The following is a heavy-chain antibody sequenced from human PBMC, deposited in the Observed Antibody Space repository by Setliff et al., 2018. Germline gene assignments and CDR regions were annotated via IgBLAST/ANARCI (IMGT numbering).Heavy chain of an antibody. Sequence: PSETLSLTCNVSGASIRNFYWTWIRQPPGKGLEFIGYVYYSGTTNYDPSFKSRVTMSVDTSKKQFSLRLRSVTAADTALYYCARDPVKQLVNWFDPWGQGTLVTVSS. CDR3: ARDPVKQLVNWFDP. V-gene: IGHV4-59*01. CDR1: GASIRNFY. D-gene: IGHD3-10*01. J-gene: IGHJ5*02. CDR2: VYYSGTT.